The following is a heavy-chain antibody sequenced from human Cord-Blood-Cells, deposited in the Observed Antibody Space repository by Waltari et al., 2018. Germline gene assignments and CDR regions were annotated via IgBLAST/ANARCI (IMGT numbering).Heavy chain of an antibody. CDR1: GYTLTALS. CDR3: ATADQTYYYGSGSLYYFDY. V-gene: IGHV1-24*01. Sequence: QVQLVQSGAEVKKPGASVKVSCKVSGYTLTALSMHWVRQAPGKGLEWMGGFDPEDGETIYAQKFQGRVTMTEDTSTDTAYMELSSLRSEDTAVYYCATADQTYYYGSGSLYYFDYWGQGTLVTVSS. CDR2: FDPEDGET. D-gene: IGHD3-10*01. J-gene: IGHJ4*02.